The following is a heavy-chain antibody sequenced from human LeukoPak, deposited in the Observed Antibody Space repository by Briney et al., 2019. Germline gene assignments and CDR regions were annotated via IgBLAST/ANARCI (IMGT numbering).Heavy chain of an antibody. CDR1: GFIGGSEY. CDR3: ARGMNWNDLSLDS. D-gene: IGHD1-1*01. V-gene: IGHV3-53*01. CDR2: IYKGGTP. J-gene: IGHJ4*02. Sequence: PAGSLRLSCSGSGFIGGSEYMTWVRQAPGKGLEYVSVIYKGGTPEYADSVRGRFTISRDNSKNTLYLQMDSLRADDTAVYYCARGMNWNDLSLDSWGQGTLVTVS.